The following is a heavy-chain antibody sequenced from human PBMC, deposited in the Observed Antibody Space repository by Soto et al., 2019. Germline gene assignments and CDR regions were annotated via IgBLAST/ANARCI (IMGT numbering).Heavy chain of an antibody. V-gene: IGHV4-39*02. CDR3: ARDGSERPATY. J-gene: IGHJ4*02. D-gene: IGHD1-26*01. CDR1: GDSITSNSYF. CDR2: IYYSGTT. Sequence: PSETLSLTCTVSGDSITSNSYFWAWIRQPPGKGLEWIGSIYYSGTTYYNPSLKSRVTISVDRSKNQFSLKLSSVTAADTAVYYAARDGSERPATYWGQGILVTVSX.